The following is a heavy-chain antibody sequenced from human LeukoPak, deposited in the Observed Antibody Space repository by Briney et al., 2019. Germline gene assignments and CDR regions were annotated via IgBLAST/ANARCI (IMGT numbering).Heavy chain of an antibody. CDR3: ASDLIAVTERIYFGMDV. Sequence: GGSLRLSCAASGFIVSRRYMSWVRQAPGKGLEWVSVIYTDGSTYYADSVKGRFTISRDNSRDTLYLQMNTLRAEDTAVYYCASDLIAVTERIYFGMDVWGQGTTVTVSS. CDR2: IYTDGST. D-gene: IGHD6-19*01. V-gene: IGHV3-53*01. J-gene: IGHJ6*02. CDR1: GFIVSRRY.